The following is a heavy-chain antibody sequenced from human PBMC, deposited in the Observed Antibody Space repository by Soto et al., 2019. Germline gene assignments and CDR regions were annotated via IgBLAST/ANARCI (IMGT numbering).Heavy chain of an antibody. Sequence: SETLSLTCAVYGVSFSGYYWIWIRQPPGKGLEWIGEINHSGSTNYNPSLKSRVTISVDTSKNQFSLKLSSVTAADTAVYYCARGLYTNWGVSSSMDVWGQGTTVTVSS. V-gene: IGHV4-34*01. D-gene: IGHD7-27*01. CDR3: ARGLYTNWGVSSSMDV. CDR2: INHSGST. CDR1: GVSFSGYY. J-gene: IGHJ6*02.